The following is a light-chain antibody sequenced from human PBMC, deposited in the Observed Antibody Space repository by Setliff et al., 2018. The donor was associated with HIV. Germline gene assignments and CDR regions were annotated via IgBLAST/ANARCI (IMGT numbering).Light chain of an antibody. CDR1: SGSIATNY. Sequence: NFMLTQPHSVSESPGKTLTISCTRSSGSIATNYVQWYQQRPGTSPTSVIYENTGRPSGVSDRFSGSIDTSSNSASLTIFGLRTEDEGDYYCQSYDSDNHVVSGGGTKVTVL. J-gene: IGLJ2*01. CDR3: QSYDSDNHVV. V-gene: IGLV6-57*01. CDR2: ENT.